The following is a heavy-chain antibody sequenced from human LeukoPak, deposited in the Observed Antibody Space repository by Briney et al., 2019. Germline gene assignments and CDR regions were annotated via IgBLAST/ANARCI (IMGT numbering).Heavy chain of an antibody. CDR1: GFTVSSNY. Sequence: GGSLRLSCAASGFTVSSNYMSWVRQAPGKGLEWVSVIYSDGTTYYADSVKGQFTISRDISKNTLYLQMSDLRAEDTAVYYCATTQGYSYPYYWGQGTLVTVPS. CDR3: ATTQGYSYPYY. V-gene: IGHV3-53*01. J-gene: IGHJ4*02. D-gene: IGHD5-18*01. CDR2: IYSDGTT.